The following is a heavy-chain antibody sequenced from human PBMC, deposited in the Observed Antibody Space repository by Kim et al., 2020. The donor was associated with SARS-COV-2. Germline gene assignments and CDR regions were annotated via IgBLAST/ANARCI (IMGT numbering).Heavy chain of an antibody. CDR3: ARVAAVAGDFHFDY. J-gene: IGHJ4*02. D-gene: IGHD6-19*01. Sequence: AQKFPGRVTIPADESTSTAYMELSSLRSEDTAVYYCARVAAVAGDFHFDYWGQGTLVTVSS. V-gene: IGHV1-69*01.